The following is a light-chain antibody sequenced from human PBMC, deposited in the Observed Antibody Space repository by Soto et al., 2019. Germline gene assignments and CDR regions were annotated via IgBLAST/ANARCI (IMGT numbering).Light chain of an antibody. Sequence: QSVLTQPPSASGSPGRSVTISCTGTNTDVGTYTYVSWYQHHPGEAPKLMIYDVNKRPSGVPDRFSGSKSGNTASLTVSGHQAEDEADYYCGSYAGYNNFVFGTGTKVTVL. CDR2: DVN. CDR1: NTDVGTYTY. J-gene: IGLJ1*01. CDR3: GSYAGYNNFV. V-gene: IGLV2-8*01.